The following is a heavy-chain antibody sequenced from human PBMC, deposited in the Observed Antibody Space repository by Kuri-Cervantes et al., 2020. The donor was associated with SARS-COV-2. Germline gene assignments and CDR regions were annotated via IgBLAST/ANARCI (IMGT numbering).Heavy chain of an antibody. Sequence: ESLKISCAASGFTVSSNYVSWVRQAPGKGLEWVSVIYSGGSTYYADSVKGRFTISRDNSKNTLYLQMNSLRAEDTAVYYCARDGNEETALGYWGQGTLVTVSS. D-gene: IGHD1-14*01. J-gene: IGHJ4*02. CDR1: GFTVSSNY. V-gene: IGHV3-53*05. CDR3: ARDGNEETALGY. CDR2: IYSGGST.